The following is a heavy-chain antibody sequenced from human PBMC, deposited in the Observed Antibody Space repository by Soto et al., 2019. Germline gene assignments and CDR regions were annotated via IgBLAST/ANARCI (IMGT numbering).Heavy chain of an antibody. CDR1: GFTFSSYS. D-gene: IGHD3-10*01. CDR2: ISSSSSYI. J-gene: IGHJ4*02. Sequence: GGSLRLSCAASGFTFSSYSMNWVRQAPGKGLEWVSSISSSSSYIYYADSVKGRFTISRDNAKNSLYLQMNSLRAEDTAVYYCARISDVLLWFAELDYWGQGTLVTVSS. CDR3: ARISDVLLWFAELDY. V-gene: IGHV3-21*01.